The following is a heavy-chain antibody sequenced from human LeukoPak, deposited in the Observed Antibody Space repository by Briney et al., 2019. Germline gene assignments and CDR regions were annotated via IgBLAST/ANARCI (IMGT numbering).Heavy chain of an antibody. CDR2: ISGRGGGT. D-gene: IGHD3-9*01. CDR3: AKATPYYDTLTGYSTPYNWFGP. J-gene: IGHJ5*02. V-gene: IGHV3-23*01. CDR1: GFTFGNYA. Sequence: GGSLRLSCAASGFTFGNYAMYWVRQAPGKGLEWVSGISGRGGGTYFADSVKGRFTISRDNSKNTLYMQMNSLRGDDTAVYYCAKATPYYDTLTGYSTPYNWFGPWGQGTLVTVSS.